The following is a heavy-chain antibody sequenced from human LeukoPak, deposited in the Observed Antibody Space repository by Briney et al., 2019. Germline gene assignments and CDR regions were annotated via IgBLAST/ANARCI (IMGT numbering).Heavy chain of an antibody. J-gene: IGHJ4*02. Sequence: GGSLRLSCAASGFTFSSYAMSWVRQAPGKGLEWVSAISGSGGSTYYADSVKGRFTISRDNSKNTLYLQMNSLRADDTAVYYCAKAPGQRLNTFDYWGQGTLVTVSS. CDR1: GFTFSSYA. CDR2: ISGSGGST. V-gene: IGHV3-23*01. D-gene: IGHD6-25*01. CDR3: AKAPGQRLNTFDY.